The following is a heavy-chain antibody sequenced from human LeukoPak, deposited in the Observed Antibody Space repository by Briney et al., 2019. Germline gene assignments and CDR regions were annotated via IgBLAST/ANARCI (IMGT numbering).Heavy chain of an antibody. Sequence: ASVKVSCKASGYTFSGTGWYLYWLRQAPGQGLEWMGWISAYNGNTDYTQKLQGRVTMTTDTSTTTAYMELRSLRSDDTAVYYCARDRGEYYFDYWGQGTLVTVSS. CDR1: GYTFSGTGW. CDR2: ISAYNGNT. CDR3: ARDRGEYYFDY. D-gene: IGHD3-16*01. V-gene: IGHV1-18*01. J-gene: IGHJ4*02.